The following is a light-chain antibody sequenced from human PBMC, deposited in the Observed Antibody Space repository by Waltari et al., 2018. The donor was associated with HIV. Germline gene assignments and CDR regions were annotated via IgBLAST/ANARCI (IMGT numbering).Light chain of an antibody. J-gene: IGLJ3*02. Sequence: QSVLTQPHSVSGAPGQNVTVSCTGSSSNIGTNYDVHWYQFLPGEVPKLLIYGNTIRPAGVPGRFSGSSSGTSASLAITGLQPADEADYYCQSYDNTENGWVFGGGTRVTV. V-gene: IGLV1-40*01. CDR2: GNT. CDR1: SSNIGTNYD. CDR3: QSYDNTENGWV.